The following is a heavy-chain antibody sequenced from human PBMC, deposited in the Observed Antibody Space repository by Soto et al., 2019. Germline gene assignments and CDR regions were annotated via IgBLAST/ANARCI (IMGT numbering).Heavy chain of an antibody. J-gene: IGHJ4*02. CDR2: IKQDGSEK. CDR3: AREYYYDSSGYYTEPFDY. Sequence: LRLSCAASGFTFSSYWMSWVRQAPGKGLEWVANIKQDGSEKYYVDSVKGRFTISRDNAKNSLYLQMNSLRAEDTAVYYCAREYYYDSSGYYTEPFDYWGQGTLVTVSS. D-gene: IGHD3-22*01. CDR1: GFTFSSYW. V-gene: IGHV3-7*01.